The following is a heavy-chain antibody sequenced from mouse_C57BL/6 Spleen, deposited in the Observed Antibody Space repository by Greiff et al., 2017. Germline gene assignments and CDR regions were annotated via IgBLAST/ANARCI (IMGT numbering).Heavy chain of an antibody. CDR2: IDPEDGDT. Sequence: VQLQQSGAELVRPGASVKLSCTASGFNIKDYYMHWVKQRPEQGLEWIGRIDPEDGDTEYAPKFQGKATMTADTSSNTAYLPLSSLTSEDTAVYYCTTPLYYGSYYFDYWGQGTTLTVSS. V-gene: IGHV14-1*01. D-gene: IGHD2-2*01. J-gene: IGHJ2*01. CDR3: TTPLYYGSYYFDY. CDR1: GFNIKDYY.